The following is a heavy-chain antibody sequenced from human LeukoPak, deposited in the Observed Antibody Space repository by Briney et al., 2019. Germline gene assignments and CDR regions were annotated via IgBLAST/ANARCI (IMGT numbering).Heavy chain of an antibody. CDR2: ISYDGSNK. D-gene: IGHD6-13*01. CDR3: ARGAAGAFDY. Sequence: GGSLRLSCTASGFTFSSYAMHWVRQAPGKGLEWVAVISYDGSNKYYADSVKGRFTISRGNSKNTLYLQMNSLRAEDTAVYYCARGAAGAFDYWGQGTLVTVSS. CDR1: GFTFSSYA. J-gene: IGHJ4*02. V-gene: IGHV3-30-3*01.